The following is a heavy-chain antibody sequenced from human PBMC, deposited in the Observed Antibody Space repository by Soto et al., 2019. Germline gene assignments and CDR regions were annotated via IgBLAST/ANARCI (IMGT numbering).Heavy chain of an antibody. Sequence: QVQLQQWGAGLLKPSETLSLTCAVYGGSFSGYYWSWIRQPPGKGLEWIGEINHSGSTNYNPSLKSRVTISVDTSKNQFSLMLSFVTAADTAVYYCARGGAIIAVAGPPPDYWGQGTLVTVSS. V-gene: IGHV4-34*01. J-gene: IGHJ4*02. CDR3: ARGGAIIAVAGPPPDY. D-gene: IGHD6-19*01. CDR1: GGSFSGYY. CDR2: INHSGST.